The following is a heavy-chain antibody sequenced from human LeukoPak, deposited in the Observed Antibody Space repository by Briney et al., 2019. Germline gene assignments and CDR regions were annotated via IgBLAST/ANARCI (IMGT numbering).Heavy chain of an antibody. CDR2: ISYDGSNK. Sequence: GGSLRLSCAASGFTFSSCAIHWVRQAPGKGLEWVAVISYDGSNKYYADSVKGRFTISRDNSKNTLYLQMNSLRAEDTAVYYCARERSGSGDYWGQGTLVTVSS. V-gene: IGHV3-30*04. J-gene: IGHJ4*02. CDR1: GFTFSSCA. D-gene: IGHD3-10*01. CDR3: ARERSGSGDY.